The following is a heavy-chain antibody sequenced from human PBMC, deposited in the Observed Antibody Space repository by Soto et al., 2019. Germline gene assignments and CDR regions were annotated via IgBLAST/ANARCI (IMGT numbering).Heavy chain of an antibody. V-gene: IGHV1-69*06. D-gene: IGHD3-3*01. Sequence: QVQLVQSGAEVKKPGSSVKVSCKASGGTFSSYAISWVRQAPGQGLEWMGGIIPIFGTANYAQKFQGRVTITAEKSKSKAYMELSSLRSEDTAVYYCARNNYDFWSHMAGAGWFDPWGQGTLVTVSS. CDR3: ARNNYDFWSHMAGAGWFDP. CDR1: GGTFSSYA. CDR2: IIPIFGTA. J-gene: IGHJ5*02.